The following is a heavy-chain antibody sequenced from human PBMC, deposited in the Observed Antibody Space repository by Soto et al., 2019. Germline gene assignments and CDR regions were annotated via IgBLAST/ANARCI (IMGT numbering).Heavy chain of an antibody. Sequence: ALVKVSCTASGYTFTSYYMHCVRQAPGQALEWMGIINPSGGSTSYAQKFQGRVTMTRDTSTSTVYMELSSLRSEDTAVYYCARVGLGGSYFGEDYWGQGTLVTVSS. V-gene: IGHV1-46*01. CDR2: INPSGGST. CDR1: GYTFTSYY. D-gene: IGHD1-26*01. CDR3: ARVGLGGSYFGEDY. J-gene: IGHJ4*02.